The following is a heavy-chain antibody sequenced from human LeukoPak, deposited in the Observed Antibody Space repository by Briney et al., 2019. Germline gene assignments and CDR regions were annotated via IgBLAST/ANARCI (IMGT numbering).Heavy chain of an antibody. V-gene: IGHV3-48*01. CDR1: GFTFSNYN. Sequence: GGSLRLSCAASGFTFSNYNMNWFRRAPGKGLEWVSYISSSSRTIYYADSVKGRFTISRDNAKNSLYLQMNSLRAEDTAVYYCAIPGDYWGQGTLVTVSS. J-gene: IGHJ4*02. CDR3: AIPGDY. CDR2: ISSSSRTI.